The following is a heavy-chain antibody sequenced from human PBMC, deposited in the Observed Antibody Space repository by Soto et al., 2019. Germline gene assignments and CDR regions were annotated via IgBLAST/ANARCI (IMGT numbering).Heavy chain of an antibody. CDR1: GFTFSSYG. Sequence: QVQLVESGGGVVQPGRSLRLSCAASGFTFSSYGMHWVRQAPGKGLEWVAVIWYDGSNKYYADSVKGRFTISRDNSKNTRYLQMNSLRGEDTAVYYCARDRCLDLGPSGYWGQGTLVTVSS. V-gene: IGHV3-33*01. J-gene: IGHJ4*02. CDR2: IWYDGSNK. D-gene: IGHD1-26*01. CDR3: ARDRCLDLGPSGY.